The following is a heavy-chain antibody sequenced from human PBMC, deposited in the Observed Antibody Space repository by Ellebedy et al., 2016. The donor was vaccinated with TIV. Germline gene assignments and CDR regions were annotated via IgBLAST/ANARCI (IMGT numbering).Heavy chain of an antibody. J-gene: IGHJ4*02. D-gene: IGHD1-14*01. V-gene: IGHV3-21*01. Sequence: GESLKISCAASGFTFSSYTMNWVRQAPGTGLEWVSSISSSSTYIYYADSLKGRFTISRDNAKNSLYLQINSLRAEDTAVYYCATKPLREGEPFDYWGQGTLVTVSS. CDR2: ISSSSTYI. CDR3: ATKPLREGEPFDY. CDR1: GFTFSSYT.